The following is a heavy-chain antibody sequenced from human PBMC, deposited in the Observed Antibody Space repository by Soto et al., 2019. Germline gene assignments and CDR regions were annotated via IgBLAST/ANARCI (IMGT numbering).Heavy chain of an antibody. J-gene: IGHJ4*02. CDR3: ARDLAAAAY. V-gene: IGHV1-46*01. CDR2: INPLPTSGST. CDR1: GYIFTNYY. Sequence: QVQLVQSGAEVKKPGASVKVSCKASGYIFTNYYIHWVRQAPGQGLEWMAIINPLPTSGSTKYAQTFRGRVTVTRDTSTSTVYLEMSSLRSDDTAVYYCARDLAAAAYWGQGTLVTVSS. D-gene: IGHD6-13*01.